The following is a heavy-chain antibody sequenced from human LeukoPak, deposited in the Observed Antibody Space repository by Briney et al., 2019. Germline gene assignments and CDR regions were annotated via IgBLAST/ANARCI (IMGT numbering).Heavy chain of an antibody. CDR2: IYYSGST. J-gene: IGHJ4*02. CDR3: ARGDYGDYRVYFDY. D-gene: IGHD4-17*01. V-gene: IGHV4-39*01. CDR1: GGSISSSSYY. Sequence: SSETLSLTCTVSGGSISSSSYYWGWIRQPPGKGLEWIGSIYYSGSTCYNPSLKSRVTISVDTSKNQFSLKLSSVTAADTAVYYCARGDYGDYRVYFDYWGQGTLVTVSS.